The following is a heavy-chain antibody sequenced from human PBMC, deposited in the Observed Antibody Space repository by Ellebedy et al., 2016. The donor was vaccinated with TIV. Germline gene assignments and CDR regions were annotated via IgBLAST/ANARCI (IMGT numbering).Heavy chain of an antibody. V-gene: IGHV3-23*01. Sequence: GESLKISXAASGFTFSNYAMSWFRQAPGKGLEWVSASSGSGGITYYADSVKGRFTISRDNSKNMLYLQMNSLRADDTAVYYCAKQPAYYYFDLWGRGTLVTVSS. CDR1: GFTFSNYA. CDR3: AKQPAYYYFDL. CDR2: SSGSGGIT. J-gene: IGHJ2*01.